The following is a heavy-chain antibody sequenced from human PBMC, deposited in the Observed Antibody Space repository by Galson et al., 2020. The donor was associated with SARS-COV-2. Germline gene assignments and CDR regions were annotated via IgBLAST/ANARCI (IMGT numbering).Heavy chain of an antibody. J-gene: IGHJ4*02. V-gene: IGHV4-30-4*01. Sequence: ETSETLSLTCTVSGGSINSDDYYWSWLRQPQGKGLEWIGYIYYSGSTYSNPSLKSRVTISVDTSKNQFSLKLSSVTAADPAVYYCARADGYSYGYGYFDYWGQGTLVTVSS. CDR3: ARADGYSYGYGYFDY. CDR2: IYYSGST. CDR1: GGSINSDDYY. D-gene: IGHD5-18*01.